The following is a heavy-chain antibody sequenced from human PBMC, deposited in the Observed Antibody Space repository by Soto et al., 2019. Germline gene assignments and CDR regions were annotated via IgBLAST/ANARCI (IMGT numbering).Heavy chain of an antibody. D-gene: IGHD3-10*01. J-gene: IGHJ4*02. CDR2: IYYSGST. CDR1: GGSISSYY. V-gene: IGHV4-59*01. Sequence: PSETLSLTCTVSGGSISSYYWSWIRQPPGKGLEWIGYIYYSGSTNYNPSLKSRVTISVDTSKNQFSLKLSSVTAADTAVYYCARATVLLCPDYWGQGTLVTVSS. CDR3: ARATVLLCPDY.